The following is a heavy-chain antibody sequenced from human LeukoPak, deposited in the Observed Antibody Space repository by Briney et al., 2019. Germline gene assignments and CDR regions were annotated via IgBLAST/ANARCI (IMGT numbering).Heavy chain of an antibody. J-gene: IGHJ1*01. CDR1: GFTFSSYG. Sequence: GGTLRVSCAASGFTFSSYGMSWVRQAPGKGLEWVSAISGSGGSTYYADSVKGRLTISRDNSKNTLYLQMNSLRAEDTAVYYCAPYGDYEYFQHWGQGTLVTVSS. D-gene: IGHD4-17*01. V-gene: IGHV3-23*01. CDR3: APYGDYEYFQH. CDR2: ISGSGGST.